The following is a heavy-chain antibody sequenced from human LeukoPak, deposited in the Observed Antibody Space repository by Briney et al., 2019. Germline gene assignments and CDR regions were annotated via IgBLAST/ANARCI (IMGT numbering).Heavy chain of an antibody. J-gene: IGHJ4*02. D-gene: IGHD3-3*01. V-gene: IGHV1-3*01. CDR1: GYTFADYA. Sequence: ASVKVSCKASGYTFADYAMHWVRQTPGQRLEWMGWINAGNGNTKYLQNFQGRITFTRDTSASTAYMELSSLRSEETAVFYCARGIWVSRSLEWSYYFDYWGQGTLVTVSS. CDR3: ARGIWVSRSLEWSYYFDY. CDR2: INAGNGNT.